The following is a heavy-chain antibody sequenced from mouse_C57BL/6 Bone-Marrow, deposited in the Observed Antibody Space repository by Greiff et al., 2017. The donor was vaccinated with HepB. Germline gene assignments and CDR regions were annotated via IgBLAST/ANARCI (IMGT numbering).Heavy chain of an antibody. CDR3: SRASFITTLRRFAY. CDR1: GFTFSSYG. J-gene: IGHJ3*01. V-gene: IGHV5-6*01. CDR2: INSGGSYT. D-gene: IGHD1-1*01. Sequence: EVQLVESGGDLVKPGGSLKLSCAASGFTFSSYGMSWVRQTPDKRLEWVASINSGGSYTYYPDNLKGRFTISRDNAKNTLYLQMSSLKSEDTAMYDCSRASFITTLRRFAYWGQGTLVTVSA.